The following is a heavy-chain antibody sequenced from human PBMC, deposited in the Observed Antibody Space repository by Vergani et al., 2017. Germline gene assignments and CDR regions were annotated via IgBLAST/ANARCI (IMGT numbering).Heavy chain of an antibody. CDR1: RFTFSSYS. CDR3: AKDADDSSGYYPHY. V-gene: IGHV3-21*01. CDR2: ISSSSSYI. J-gene: IGHJ4*02. Sequence: EVQLVESGGGLVKPGGSLRLSCAASRFTFSSYSMNWVRQAPGKGLEWVSSISSSSSYIYYADSVKGRFTISRDNAKNSLYLQMNSLRAEDTAVYYCAKDADDSSGYYPHYWGQGTLVTVSS. D-gene: IGHD3-22*01.